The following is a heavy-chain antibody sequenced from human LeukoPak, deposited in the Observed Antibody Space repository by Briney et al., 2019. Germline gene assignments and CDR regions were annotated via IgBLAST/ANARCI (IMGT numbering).Heavy chain of an antibody. J-gene: IGHJ3*02. D-gene: IGHD6-25*01. CDR2: IYYSGST. CDR3: ARPAAGAFDI. Sequence: SETLSLTCSVSGGSISSYYWICIRQPPGKGLEWIGYIYYSGSTNYNPSLKSRVTISVDTSKNQFSLKLSSVTAADTAVYYCARPAAGAFDIWGQGTMVTVSS. CDR1: GGSISSYY. V-gene: IGHV4-59*01.